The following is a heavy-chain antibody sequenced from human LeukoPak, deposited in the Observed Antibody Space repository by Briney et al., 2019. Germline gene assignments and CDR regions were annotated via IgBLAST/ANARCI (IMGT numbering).Heavy chain of an antibody. CDR2: IKSKTAGGTT. CDR3: ITRAN. J-gene: IGHJ4*02. CDR1: GFPFSKAW. V-gene: IGHV3-15*01. Sequence: GGSLRLSCTASGFPFSKAWMNWVGQAPGKGMEGVGRIKSKTAGGTTDYAAPVKGRFTISRDDSENTVYLQMSSLQIEDTAVYYCITRANWGQGTLVTVSS.